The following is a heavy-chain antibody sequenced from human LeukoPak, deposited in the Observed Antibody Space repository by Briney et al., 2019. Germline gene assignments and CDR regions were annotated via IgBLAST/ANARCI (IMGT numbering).Heavy chain of an antibody. Sequence: SETLSLTCTVSGGSISSYYWSWIRQPAGKGLEWIGRIYTSGSTNYNASLKSRVSVSVDTSKNQFSLKLSSVTAADTAVFYCARENSGSYREFDYWGQGTLVTVSS. CDR1: GGSISSYY. V-gene: IGHV4-4*07. D-gene: IGHD1-26*01. J-gene: IGHJ4*02. CDR3: ARENSGSYREFDY. CDR2: IYTSGST.